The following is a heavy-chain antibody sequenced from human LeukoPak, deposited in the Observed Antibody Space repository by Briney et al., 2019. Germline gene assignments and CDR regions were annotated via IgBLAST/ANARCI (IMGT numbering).Heavy chain of an antibody. CDR2: IWYDGSNK. Sequence: GGSLRLSCVGSGFTFSSYEMNWVRQAPGKGLEWVAAIWYDGSNKYYADSVKGRFTISRDNSKNTLYLQMNSLRAEDTALYYCARGQEYYYDSSAYSKFDYWGQGTLVTVSS. J-gene: IGHJ4*02. CDR3: ARGQEYYYDSSAYSKFDY. V-gene: IGHV3-33*08. CDR1: GFTFSSYE. D-gene: IGHD3-22*01.